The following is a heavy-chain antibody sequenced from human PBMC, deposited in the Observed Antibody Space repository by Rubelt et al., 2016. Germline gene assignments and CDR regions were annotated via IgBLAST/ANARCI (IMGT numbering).Heavy chain of an antibody. CDR2: IYYSGST. J-gene: IGHJ6*03. V-gene: IGHV4-39*01. D-gene: IGHD2-2*01. CDR3: ARTGGLSSSYYYYYYMDV. Sequence: GWIRQPPGKGLEWIGSIYYSGSTYYNPSLKSRVTISVDASKNQFSLKVTPVTAADTAVYYCARTGGLSSSYYYYYYMDVWGKGTTVTVSS.